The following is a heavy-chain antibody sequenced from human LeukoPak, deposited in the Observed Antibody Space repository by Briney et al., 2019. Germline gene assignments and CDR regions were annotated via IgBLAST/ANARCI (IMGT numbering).Heavy chain of an antibody. V-gene: IGHV4-59*01. J-gene: IGHJ3*02. Sequence: TSETLSLTCTVSGGSISSYYWSWIRQPPGKGLEWLGYIYYSGSTNYNPSLKSRVTISVDTTKNQFSLKLSSVTAADTAVYYCAGSIVGATGGDAFDIWGQGTMVTVSS. D-gene: IGHD1-26*01. CDR2: IYYSGST. CDR3: AGSIVGATGGDAFDI. CDR1: GGSISSYY.